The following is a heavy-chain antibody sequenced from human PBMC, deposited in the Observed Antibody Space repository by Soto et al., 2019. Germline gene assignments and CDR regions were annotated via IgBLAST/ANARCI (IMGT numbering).Heavy chain of an antibody. J-gene: IGHJ5*02. Sequence: QVQLQQWGAGLLKPSETLSLTRAVYGGSFSGYYWSWIRQPPGKGLEWIGEINHSGSTNYNPSLKSRVTISVDTSKNQFSLKLSSVTAADTAVYYCARGSGWYAPWGQGTLVTVSS. D-gene: IGHD6-19*01. CDR2: INHSGST. CDR1: GGSFSGYY. CDR3: ARGSGWYAP. V-gene: IGHV4-34*01.